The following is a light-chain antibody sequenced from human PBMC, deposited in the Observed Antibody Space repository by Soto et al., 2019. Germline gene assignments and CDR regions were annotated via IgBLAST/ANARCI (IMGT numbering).Light chain of an antibody. V-gene: IGKV3-15*01. CDR2: GAS. CDR3: QHYNNWPPWT. Sequence: EILMMQSPATLSVSPGERATLSCRASQIIANNLAWYQQKPGQAPRLLIYGASTRAPGIPARFSGSGSGTEFTLTISSLQSEDFAIYYCQHYNNWPPWTFGQGTKVDIK. J-gene: IGKJ1*01. CDR1: QIIANN.